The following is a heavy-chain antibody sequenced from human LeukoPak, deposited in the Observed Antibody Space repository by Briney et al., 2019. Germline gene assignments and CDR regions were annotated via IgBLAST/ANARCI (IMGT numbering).Heavy chain of an antibody. J-gene: IGHJ5*02. V-gene: IGHV4-38-2*01. Sequence: SETLSLTCAVSGYSISSGYYWGWIRQPPGKGLEWIGSIYHSGSTYYNPSLKSRVTISVDTSKNQFSLKLSSVTAADTAVYYRARTGNWFDPWGQGTLVTVSS. CDR2: IYHSGST. CDR3: ARTGNWFDP. CDR1: GYSISSGYY.